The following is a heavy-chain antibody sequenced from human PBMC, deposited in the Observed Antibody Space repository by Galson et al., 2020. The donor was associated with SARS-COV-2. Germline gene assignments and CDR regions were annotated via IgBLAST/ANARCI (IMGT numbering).Heavy chain of an antibody. V-gene: IGHV3-30*02. CDR2: IRYDETDK. Sequence: QLGESLQISCAASGFTFSRYGMHWVRQAPGKGLEWVAFIRYDETDKYYADSVKGRFTISRDNSKNTLYLQLNSLRTEDTAVYYCAKDPTEYSSGWTKGYFDYWGQGTLVTVSS. CDR3: AKDPTEYSSGWTKGYFDY. CDR1: GFTFSRYG. J-gene: IGHJ4*02. D-gene: IGHD6-19*01.